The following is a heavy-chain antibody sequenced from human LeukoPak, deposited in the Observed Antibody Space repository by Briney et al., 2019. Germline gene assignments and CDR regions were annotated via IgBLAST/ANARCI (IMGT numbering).Heavy chain of an antibody. V-gene: IGHV4-59*01. J-gene: IGHJ4*02. Sequence: SGTLSLTCTVSGGPISSYYWSWIRQPPGKGLERIGYIYYSGSTNYNPSLKSRVTISVDTSKNQFSLKLSSVTAADTAVYYCARDSGSYQSPFDYWGQGTLVTVSS. CDR3: ARDSGSYQSPFDY. CDR2: IYYSGST. D-gene: IGHD1-26*01. CDR1: GGPISSYY.